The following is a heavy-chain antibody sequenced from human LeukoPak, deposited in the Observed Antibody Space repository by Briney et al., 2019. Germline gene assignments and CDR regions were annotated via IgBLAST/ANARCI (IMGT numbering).Heavy chain of an antibody. V-gene: IGHV3-21*01. CDR2: ISSSSYI. J-gene: IGHJ6*02. D-gene: IGHD6-13*01. CDR3: ARVPIAAAGIYGMDV. CDR1: GFTFSSYS. Sequence: GGSLRLSCAASGFTFSSYSMNWVRQAPGKGLEWVSSISSSSYIYYADSVKGRFTISRDNAKNSLYLQMNSLRAEDTAVYYCARVPIAAAGIYGMDVWGQGTTVTVSS.